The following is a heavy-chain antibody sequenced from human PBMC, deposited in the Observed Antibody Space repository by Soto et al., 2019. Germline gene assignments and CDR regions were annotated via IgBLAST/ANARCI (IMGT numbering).Heavy chain of an antibody. CDR3: AKPDPGGRCSGICYPGY. V-gene: IGHV3-30*18. CDR1: GFTFSTYA. D-gene: IGHD2-15*01. Sequence: QVHLVESGGGVVQPGQSLRLSCAASGFTFSTYAMHWLRQAPGKGLEWVAIISYDATNKFYGDSVKGRFTISRDNSKNTLYLQMNSLRPEDTAVYYCAKPDPGGRCSGICYPGYWGQGTLVTVSS. CDR2: ISYDATNK. J-gene: IGHJ4*02.